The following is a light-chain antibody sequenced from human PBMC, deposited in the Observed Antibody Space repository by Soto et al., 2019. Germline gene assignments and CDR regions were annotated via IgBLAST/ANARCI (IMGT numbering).Light chain of an antibody. J-gene: IGKJ4*01. CDR3: QQTYNFPVT. V-gene: IGKV1-8*01. Sequence: AIRMTQSPSSLSASTGDRVTITCRASQGISSYLAWYQQKPGKAPNLLIYTASTLQTGVPSRFSGSGSGTDFTLTISSLQTEDFATYYCQQTYNFPVTFGGGTKVEI. CDR2: TAS. CDR1: QGISSY.